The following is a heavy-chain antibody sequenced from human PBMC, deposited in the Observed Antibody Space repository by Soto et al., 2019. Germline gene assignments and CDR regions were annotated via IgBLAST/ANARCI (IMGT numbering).Heavy chain of an antibody. Sequence: QVQLQESGPGLVMPSQTMSLTCTVSGGSISNGSYYWKCLRQHPGKGLESIGSIYYSGTTFYNPSLWSRITISRAPSQDHCALELRSVTAADTAVYYCARFGRYTRRWDLDYWGQGTLVTVSS. V-gene: IGHV4-31*03. CDR1: GGSISNGSYY. CDR3: ARFGRYTRRWDLDY. D-gene: IGHD2-2*01. CDR2: IYYSGTT. J-gene: IGHJ4*02.